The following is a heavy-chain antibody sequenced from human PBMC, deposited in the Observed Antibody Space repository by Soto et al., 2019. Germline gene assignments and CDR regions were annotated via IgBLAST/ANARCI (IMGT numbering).Heavy chain of an antibody. CDR3: AGGRWLQLLLNY. V-gene: IGHV4-59*01. J-gene: IGHJ4*02. D-gene: IGHD5-12*01. Sequence: SETLSLTCTVSGASMSNYYWSWIRQPPGKGLEWIGYVSYSGSTNYNPSLKSRVTISVDTSKSQFSLKLSSVTAADTAVYYCAGGRWLQLLLNYWGQGTLVTVSS. CDR1: GASMSNYY. CDR2: VSYSGST.